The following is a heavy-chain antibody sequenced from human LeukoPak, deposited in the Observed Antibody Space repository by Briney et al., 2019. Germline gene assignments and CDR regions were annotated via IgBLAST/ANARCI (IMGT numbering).Heavy chain of an antibody. Sequence: SETLSLTCTVSGGSISSYYWSWIRQPPGKGLEWIGDIYYSGSTNYNPSLKSRVTISVDTSKNRFSLKLSSVTAADTAVYYCARRAYSSSWLRYYFDYWGQGTLVTVSS. D-gene: IGHD6-13*01. CDR3: ARRAYSSSWLRYYFDY. CDR1: GGSISSYY. J-gene: IGHJ4*02. CDR2: IYYSGST. V-gene: IGHV4-59*08.